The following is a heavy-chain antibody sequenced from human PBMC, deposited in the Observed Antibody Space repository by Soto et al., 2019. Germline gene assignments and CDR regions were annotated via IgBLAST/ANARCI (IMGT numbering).Heavy chain of an antibody. CDR2: INPSGGST. J-gene: IGHJ4*02. V-gene: IGHV1-46*02. Sequence: ASLKVSCKSSGYTFNSYYMHWVRQAPGQGLEWMGIINPSGGSTSYAQKFQGRVTISVDTSKNQFSLKLSSVTAADTAVYYCASTPKGKLELQYWGQGTLVTVSS. CDR3: ASTPKGKLELQY. CDR1: GYTFNSYY. D-gene: IGHD1-7*01.